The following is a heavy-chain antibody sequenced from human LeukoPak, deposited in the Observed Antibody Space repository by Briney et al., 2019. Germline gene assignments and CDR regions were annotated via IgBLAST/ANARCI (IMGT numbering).Heavy chain of an antibody. CDR1: GFAFSSAA. CDR3: AEWPQLNSGYHPAY. V-gene: IGHV3-23*01. D-gene: IGHD3-22*01. Sequence: GSLRLSSAASGFAFSSAAMTWVRQVPGKGLEWVSTINGRDDSTYYADSVKGRFTISRDFSKNTLHLQMSSLRVEDTAIYYCAEWPQLNSGYHPAYWGQGTLVTVSS. CDR2: INGRDDST. J-gene: IGHJ4*02.